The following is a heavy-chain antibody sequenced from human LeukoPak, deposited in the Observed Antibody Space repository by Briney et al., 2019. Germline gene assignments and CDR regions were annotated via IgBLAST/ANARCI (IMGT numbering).Heavy chain of an antibody. J-gene: IGHJ4*02. CDR2: IYYSGST. V-gene: IGHV4-39*07. CDR1: GGSISSSSYY. Sequence: SETLSLTCAVSGGSISSSSYYWGWIRQPPGKGLEWIGSIYYSGSTYYNPSLKSRVTISVDTSKNQFSLKLSSVTAADTAVYYCARDEMGEIDYWGQGTLVTVSS. CDR3: ARDEMGEIDY. D-gene: IGHD3-16*01.